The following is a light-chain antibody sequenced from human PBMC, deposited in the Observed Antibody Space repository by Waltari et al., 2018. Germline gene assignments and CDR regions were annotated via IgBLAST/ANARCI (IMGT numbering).Light chain of an antibody. Sequence: QSALTQPASVSGSPGQSITISCTGTSSDGGRYNLVSWYQQHPGKAPKLMIYEGSKRPSGVSNRFSGSKSGTTASLTISGLQAEDEADYYCCSYAGSSTSVVFGGGTKLTVL. V-gene: IGLV2-23*01. CDR1: SSDGGRYNL. J-gene: IGLJ2*01. CDR2: EGS. CDR3: CSYAGSSTSVV.